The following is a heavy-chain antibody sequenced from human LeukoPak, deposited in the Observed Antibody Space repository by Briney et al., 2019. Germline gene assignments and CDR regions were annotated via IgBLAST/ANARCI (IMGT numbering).Heavy chain of an antibody. D-gene: IGHD4-17*01. CDR2: IYPADSDT. CDR3: ARPVRHGDYSWADY. J-gene: IGHJ4*02. V-gene: IGHV5-51*01. CDR1: GYSFPIYW. Sequence: GESLKISCKGSGYSFPIYWIGWVRQMPGKGLEWMGGIYPADSDTRYSPSFQGQVTISADKSISTAYLQWSSLKASDTAMYYCARPVRHGDYSWADYWGQGTLVTVSS.